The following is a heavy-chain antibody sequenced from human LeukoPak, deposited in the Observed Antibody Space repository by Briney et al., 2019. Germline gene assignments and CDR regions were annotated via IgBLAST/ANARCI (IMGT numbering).Heavy chain of an antibody. V-gene: IGHV3-9*01. CDR1: GFTFDDYA. CDR2: ISWNSGSI. CDR3: AKDTTSYSNYEQVSYYYYGMDV. D-gene: IGHD4-11*01. Sequence: PGRSLRLSCAASGFTFDDYAMHWVRQAPGKGLEWVSGISWNSGSIGYADSVKGRFTISRDNAKNSLYLQMNSLRAEDTALYYSAKDTTSYSNYEQVSYYYYGMDVWGQGTTVTVSS. J-gene: IGHJ6*02.